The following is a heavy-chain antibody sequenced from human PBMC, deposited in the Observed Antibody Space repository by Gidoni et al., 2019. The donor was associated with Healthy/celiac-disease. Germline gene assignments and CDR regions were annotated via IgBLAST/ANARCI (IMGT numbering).Heavy chain of an antibody. CDR1: GGSISSGSYY. J-gene: IGHJ4*02. Sequence: QVQLQESGPGLVKPSQTLSLTCTVSGGSISSGSYYWSWIRQPAGKGLEWIGRSYTSGSTNYNPSLKSRVTISVDTSKNQFSLKLSSVTAADTAVYYCAREGRDGYSSSWYHDYWGQGTLVTVSS. D-gene: IGHD6-13*01. CDR2: SYTSGST. CDR3: AREGRDGYSSSWYHDY. V-gene: IGHV4-61*02.